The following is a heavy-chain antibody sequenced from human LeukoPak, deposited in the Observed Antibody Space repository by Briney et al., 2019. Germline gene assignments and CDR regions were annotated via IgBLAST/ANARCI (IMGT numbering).Heavy chain of an antibody. CDR3: ARGGFARSNYYGSGSYYNFLDY. CDR1: GGSFSGYY. CDR2: INYSGRT. J-gene: IGHJ4*02. V-gene: IGHV4-34*01. Sequence: SETLSLTCAVYGGSFSGYYWGWIRQPPGKGLEWVGEINYSGRTNYNPSLKSRVTISVDTSKNQFSLKLSSVTAADTAVYYCARGGFARSNYYGSGSYYNFLDYWGQGTLVTVSS. D-gene: IGHD3-10*01.